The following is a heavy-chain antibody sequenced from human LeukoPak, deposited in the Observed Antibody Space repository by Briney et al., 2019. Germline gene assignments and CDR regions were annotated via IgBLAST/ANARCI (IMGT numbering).Heavy chain of an antibody. Sequence: GGSLRLSCAASGFTFSSYAMSGVRQAPGKGLEWVSAISGSGGSTYYADSVKGRFTISRDNSKNTLYLQMNSLRADDTAVYYCAKAVGYCSSTSCPNYYYGMDVWGQGTTVTVSS. V-gene: IGHV3-23*01. J-gene: IGHJ6*02. CDR2: ISGSGGST. D-gene: IGHD2-2*01. CDR3: AKAVGYCSSTSCPNYYYGMDV. CDR1: GFTFSSYA.